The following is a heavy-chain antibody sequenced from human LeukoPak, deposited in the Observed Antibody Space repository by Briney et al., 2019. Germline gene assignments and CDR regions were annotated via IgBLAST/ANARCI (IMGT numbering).Heavy chain of an antibody. CDR2: ISYDGSNK. D-gene: IGHD2-2*01. CDR3: AREYCSSTSCYEEWNWFDP. CDR1: GFTFSSSG. J-gene: IGHJ5*02. Sequence: TGGSLRLSCAASGFTFSSSGMHWVRQAPGKGLEWVSVISYDGSNKYYADSVKGRFTISRDNAKNSLYLQMNSLRAEDTAVYYCAREYCSSTSCYEEWNWFDPWGQGTLVTVPS. V-gene: IGHV3-30*03.